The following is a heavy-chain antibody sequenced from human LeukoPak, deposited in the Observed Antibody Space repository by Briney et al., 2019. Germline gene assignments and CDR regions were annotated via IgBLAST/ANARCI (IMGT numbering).Heavy chain of an antibody. V-gene: IGHV3-48*01. Sequence: SGGSLRLSCAASGFTFSSYSMNWVRQAPGKGLEWVSYISSSSSTIYYADSVKGRFTISRDNAKNSLYLQMNSLRAEDTAVYYCARGSSGWHNWFDPWGQGTLVTVSS. J-gene: IGHJ5*02. D-gene: IGHD6-19*01. CDR3: ARGSSGWHNWFDP. CDR1: GFTFSSYS. CDR2: ISSSSSTI.